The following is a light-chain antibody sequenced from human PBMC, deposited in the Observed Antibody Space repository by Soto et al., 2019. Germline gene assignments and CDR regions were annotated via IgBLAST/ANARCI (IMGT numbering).Light chain of an antibody. CDR2: AAS. J-gene: IGKJ3*01. CDR1: QGISNY. Sequence: DIQMTQSPSSLSASVGDRVTITCRASQGISNYLAWYQQKPGKVPKLLIYAASALQSGVPSRFSGSGSGTAFTLTISSLQPEDVATYYCQNYSSAPHITGAPGTKVDIK. CDR3: QNYSSAPHIT. V-gene: IGKV1-27*01.